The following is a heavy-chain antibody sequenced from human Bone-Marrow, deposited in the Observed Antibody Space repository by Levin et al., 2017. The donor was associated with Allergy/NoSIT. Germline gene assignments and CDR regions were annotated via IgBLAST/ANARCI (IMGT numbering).Heavy chain of an antibody. CDR2: IYWHDDK. CDR1: GFSLSPTGVG. CDR3: AHRPWCGSIFDS. Sequence: GSGPTLVKPTQTLTLTCNFSGFSLSPTGVGVGWVRQPPGKALEWLALIYWHDDKLFSPSLKSRLTITKDTSKSQSVLTMTNMDAVDTGTYYCAHRPWCGSIFDSWGQGSLVTVSS. D-gene: IGHD3-3*01. V-gene: IGHV2-5*01. J-gene: IGHJ4*02.